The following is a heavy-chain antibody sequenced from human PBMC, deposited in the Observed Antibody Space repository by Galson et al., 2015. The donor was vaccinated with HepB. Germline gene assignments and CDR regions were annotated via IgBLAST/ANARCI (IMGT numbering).Heavy chain of an antibody. V-gene: IGHV3-23*01. D-gene: IGHD6-19*01. Sequence: SLRLSCAASGFTFTSYAMTWVRQAPGKGLEWVSVISGSGGNTYYVDSVKGRFTISRDNSKNTLYLQMNSLRAEDTAVYYCAKDSGSNGRYGGVDYWGLGTLVTVSS. CDR2: ISGSGGNT. CDR1: GFTFTSYA. J-gene: IGHJ4*02. CDR3: AKDSGSNGRYGGVDY.